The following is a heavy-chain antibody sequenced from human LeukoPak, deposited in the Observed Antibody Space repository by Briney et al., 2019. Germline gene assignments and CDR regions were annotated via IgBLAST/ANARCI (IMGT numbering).Heavy chain of an antibody. CDR2: INHSGST. CDR3: ARDRYYYDSSGYSTFDY. Sequence: PSETLSLTCAVYGGSFSGYYWSWIRQPPGKGLEWIGEINHSGSTNYNPSLKSRVTISVDTSKNQFSLKLSSVTAADTAVYYCARDRYYYDSSGYSTFDYWGQGTLVTVSS. CDR1: GGSFSGYY. D-gene: IGHD3-22*01. J-gene: IGHJ4*02. V-gene: IGHV4-34*01.